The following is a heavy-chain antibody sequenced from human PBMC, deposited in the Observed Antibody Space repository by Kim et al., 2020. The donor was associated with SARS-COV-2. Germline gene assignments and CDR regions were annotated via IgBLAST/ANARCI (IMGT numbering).Heavy chain of an antibody. CDR3: AKANSITCGCYDAFD. D-gene: IGHD2-21*02. CDR2: IRSSGNSYYS. CDR1: GFTFSGSS. V-gene: IGHV3-73*01. J-gene: IGHJ3*02. Sequence: GGSLRLSCAASGFTFSGSSVRWVRQAPGKGLEWVCPIRSSGNSYYSAYAVTGQFTISIYRADSTQTPQLNSLSPKTKATAYYSRAKANSITCGCYDAFD.